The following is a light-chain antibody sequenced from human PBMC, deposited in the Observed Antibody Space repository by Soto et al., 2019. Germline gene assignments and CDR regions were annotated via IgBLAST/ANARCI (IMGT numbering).Light chain of an antibody. CDR2: GAS. V-gene: IGKV3-15*01. J-gene: IGKJ2*01. Sequence: EVVRTQSPATVSVSPGERATLSCRASQSVSSNLAWYQQKPGQAPRLLIYGASTRATGTPARFSGSGSGTEFTLTISSLQSEDFAVYYCQQYNSWPPYTFGQGTKVDI. CDR1: QSVSSN. CDR3: QQYNSWPPYT.